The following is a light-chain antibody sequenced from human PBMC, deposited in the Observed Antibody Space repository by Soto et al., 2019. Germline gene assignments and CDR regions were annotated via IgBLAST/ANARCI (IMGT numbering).Light chain of an antibody. J-gene: IGLJ1*01. Sequence: QSALTQPPSVSGSPGQSVTIPCTGTSSDVGNYNRVSWYQQPPGTAPKVIIYEVSNRPSGVPDRFSGSKSGNTASLTISGLQAEDEADYYCSSYTSSSTYVFGTGTQLTVL. V-gene: IGLV2-18*02. CDR1: SSDVGNYNR. CDR2: EVS. CDR3: SSYTSSSTYV.